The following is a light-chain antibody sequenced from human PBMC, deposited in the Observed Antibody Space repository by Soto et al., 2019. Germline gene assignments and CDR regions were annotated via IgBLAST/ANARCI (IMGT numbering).Light chain of an antibody. CDR3: QQSYSSPPT. CDR2: GAS. Sequence: ILLTQSPGTLSLSPGERATLSCRASQSVSSSYLAWYQQKPGQAPRLLIYGASSRATGIPARFSGSGSGTDFTLTISSLQPEDFATYYCQQSYSSPPTFGQGTRLEIK. J-gene: IGKJ5*01. V-gene: IGKV3-20*01. CDR1: QSVSSSY.